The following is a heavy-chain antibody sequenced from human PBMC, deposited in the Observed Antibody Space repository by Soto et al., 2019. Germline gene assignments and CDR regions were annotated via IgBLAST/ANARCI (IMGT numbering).Heavy chain of an antibody. J-gene: IGHJ6*02. Sequence: QVQLQESGPGLVKPSETLSLTCTVSGGSVNSGNYYWSWVRQPPGKGLEWIGYIYYIGSTDYNPPLNSRVTMSLDTSTTQFSLKLSSVTAADTAVYYCARDRGYSYGYSYYYGMDVWGQGTTVTVSS. CDR1: GGSVNSGNYY. V-gene: IGHV4-61*01. CDR2: IYYIGST. D-gene: IGHD5-18*01. CDR3: ARDRGYSYGYSYYYGMDV.